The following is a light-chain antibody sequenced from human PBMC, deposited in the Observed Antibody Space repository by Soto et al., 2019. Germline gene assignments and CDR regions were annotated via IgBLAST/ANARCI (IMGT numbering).Light chain of an antibody. J-gene: IGKJ1*01. V-gene: IGKV3-15*01. Sequence: EIVMMQFAAALSVTPGERATLSCRASQSVSSNLAWYQQKPGQAPRLLIYGASTRATGIPARFSGSGSGTEFTLTISSLQSEDVAIYYCQQYKNWPRTFGQGTKVDIK. CDR3: QQYKNWPRT. CDR2: GAS. CDR1: QSVSSN.